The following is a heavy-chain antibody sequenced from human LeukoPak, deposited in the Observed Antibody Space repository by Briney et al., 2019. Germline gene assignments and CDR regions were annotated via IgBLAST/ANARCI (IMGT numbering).Heavy chain of an antibody. V-gene: IGHV3-74*01. CDR3: VRESFTGCGSYAY. Sequence: GGSLRLSCAASGFMFSNYYMHWVRQVPGKGLVWVSRISAGGNSMFYADSVKGRFTVSRDNVKNTLYLQMSSLRAEDAAVYYCVRESFTGCGSYAYWGQGTLVTVSS. CDR2: ISAGGNSM. CDR1: GFMFSNYY. D-gene: IGHD1-26*01. J-gene: IGHJ4*02.